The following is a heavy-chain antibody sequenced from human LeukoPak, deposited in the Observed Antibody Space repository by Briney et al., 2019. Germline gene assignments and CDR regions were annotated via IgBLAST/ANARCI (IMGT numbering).Heavy chain of an antibody. J-gene: IGHJ4*02. V-gene: IGHV4-59*08. D-gene: IGHD5-18*01. CDR2: IYYSGGT. Sequence: SETLSLTCTVSGGSISSYYWSWIRQPPGKGLEWIGYIYYSGGTNYNPSLKSRVTISVDTSKNQFSLKLSSVTAADTAVYYCARLAVGYSYGPFDYWGQGTLVTVSS. CDR3: ARLAVGYSYGPFDY. CDR1: GGSISSYY.